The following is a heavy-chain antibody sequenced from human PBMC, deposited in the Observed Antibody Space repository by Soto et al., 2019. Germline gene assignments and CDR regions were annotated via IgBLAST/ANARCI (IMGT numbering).Heavy chain of an antibody. V-gene: IGHV1-69*13. CDR2: IIPIFGTA. D-gene: IGHD3-16*01. CDR3: ARGITFGGVLNGMDV. Sequence: GASVKVSCKASGGTFSSYAISWVRQAPGQGLEWMGGIIPIFGTANYAQKFQGRVTITADESTSTAYMELSSLRSEDTAVYYCARGITFGGVLNGMDVWGQGTMVTVSS. J-gene: IGHJ6*02. CDR1: GGTFSSYA.